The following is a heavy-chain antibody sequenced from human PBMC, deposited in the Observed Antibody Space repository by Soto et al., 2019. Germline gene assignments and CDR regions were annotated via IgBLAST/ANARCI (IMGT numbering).Heavy chain of an antibody. Sequence: GGSLRLSCAASGFTFSSYSMNWVRQAPGKELEWVSSISSSSSYIYYADSVKGRFTISRDNAKNSLYLQMNSLRAEDTAVYYCARDGSRVQLAPPWFEPWGQGTLVTVSS. V-gene: IGHV3-21*01. CDR3: ARDGSRVQLAPPWFEP. CDR2: ISSSSSYI. CDR1: GFTFSSYS. D-gene: IGHD1-1*01. J-gene: IGHJ5*02.